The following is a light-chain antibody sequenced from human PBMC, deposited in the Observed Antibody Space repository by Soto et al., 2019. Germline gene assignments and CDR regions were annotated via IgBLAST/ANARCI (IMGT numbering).Light chain of an antibody. Sequence: QSVLTQPASVSGSPGQSITISCTGTSSDVGGYNYVSWYQQHPGKAPKLMIYDVSNRPSGVSNRFSGSKSGNTASLTISGLHAEDEADYYCSSYTSSSTLGVVFGGGTKLTVL. CDR1: SSDVGGYNY. CDR3: SSYTSSSTLGVV. V-gene: IGLV2-14*01. CDR2: DVS. J-gene: IGLJ2*01.